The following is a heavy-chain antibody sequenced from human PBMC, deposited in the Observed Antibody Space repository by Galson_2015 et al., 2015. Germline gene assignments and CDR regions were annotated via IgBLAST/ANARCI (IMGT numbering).Heavy chain of an antibody. CDR1: GFTFSDYY. Sequence: SLRLSCAASGFTFSDYYMSWIRQAPGKGLEWVSYISSSGSTIYYADSVKGRFTISRDNAKNSLYLQMNSLRAEDTAVYYCARGVLFTMVRGVISQFDPWGQGTLITVSS. CDR2: ISSSGSTI. D-gene: IGHD3-10*01. CDR3: ARGVLFTMVRGVISQFDP. V-gene: IGHV3-11*01. J-gene: IGHJ5*02.